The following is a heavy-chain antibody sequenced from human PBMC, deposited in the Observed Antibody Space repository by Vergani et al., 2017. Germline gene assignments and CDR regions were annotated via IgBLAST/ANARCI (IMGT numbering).Heavy chain of an antibody. Sequence: QVQLVQSGAEVKKPGASVKVSCKASGYTFTSYDINWVRQATGQGLEWMGWMNPNSGNTGYAQKFQGRVTMTRNTSISTAYMELSSLRSEDTAVYYCARDQPPDNWNYAGWFDPWGQGTLVTVSS. CDR1: GYTFTSYD. D-gene: IGHD1-7*01. V-gene: IGHV1-8*01. CDR3: ARDQPPDNWNYAGWFDP. CDR2: MNPNSGNT. J-gene: IGHJ5*02.